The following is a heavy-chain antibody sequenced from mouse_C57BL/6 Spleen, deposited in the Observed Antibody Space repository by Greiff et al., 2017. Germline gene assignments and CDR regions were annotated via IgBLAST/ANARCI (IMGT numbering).Heavy chain of an antibody. V-gene: IGHV7-3*01. Sequence: EVQVVESGGGLVQPGGSLSLSCAASGFTFTDYYMSWVRQPPGKALEWLGFIRNKANGYTTEYSASVKGRFTISRDTSQSILYLQMNALRDEDSATYYCARYEGGYFDYWGQGTTLTVSS. CDR3: ARYEGGYFDY. CDR2: IRNKANGYTT. J-gene: IGHJ2*01. D-gene: IGHD1-1*02. CDR1: GFTFTDYY.